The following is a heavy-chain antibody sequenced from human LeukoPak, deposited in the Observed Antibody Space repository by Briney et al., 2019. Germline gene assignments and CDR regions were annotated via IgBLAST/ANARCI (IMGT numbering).Heavy chain of an antibody. Sequence: SVKVSCKASGGTFSSYAISRVRQAPGQGLEWMGGIIPIFGTANYAQKFQGRVTITTDESTSTAYMELSSLRSEDTAVYYCASLSRGSSSWYGKYNWFDPWGQGTLVTVSS. V-gene: IGHV1-69*05. CDR3: ASLSRGSSSWYGKYNWFDP. J-gene: IGHJ5*02. CDR1: GGTFSSYA. D-gene: IGHD6-13*01. CDR2: IIPIFGTA.